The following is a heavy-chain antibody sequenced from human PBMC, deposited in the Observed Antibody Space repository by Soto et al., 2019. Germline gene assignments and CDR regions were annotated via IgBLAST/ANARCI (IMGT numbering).Heavy chain of an antibody. CDR2: INHSGST. D-gene: IGHD4-17*01. J-gene: IGHJ4*02. CDR1: CGSFSGYY. V-gene: IGHV4-34*01. Sequence: SETLSLTCAVYCGSFSGYYWSWIRQPPGKGLEWIGEINHSGSTNYNPSLKSRVTISVDTSKNQFSLKLSSVTAADTAVYYCASIYGDLNDYWGQGTLVTVSS. CDR3: ASIYGDLNDY.